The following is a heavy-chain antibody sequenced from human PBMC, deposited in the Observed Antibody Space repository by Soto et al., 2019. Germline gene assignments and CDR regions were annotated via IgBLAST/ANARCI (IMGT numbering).Heavy chain of an antibody. CDR2: ISYDGSNK. CDR3: ARGPFP. J-gene: IGHJ5*02. Sequence: QVQLVESGGGVVQPGRSLRLSCAASGFTFSSYAMHWVRQAPGKGLYWVAVISYDGSNKYYADTVKGRFTISRDNSKNTLYVQMNGLRAEDTAVYYCARGPFPWGQGTLVTVSS. CDR1: GFTFSSYA. V-gene: IGHV3-30-3*01.